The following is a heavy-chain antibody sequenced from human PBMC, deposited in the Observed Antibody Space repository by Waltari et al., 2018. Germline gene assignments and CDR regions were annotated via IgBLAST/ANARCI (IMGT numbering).Heavy chain of an antibody. Sequence: QLYLQEAGPGLVKPSETLSPTCSVSGGSIISNRHYWPWIRQPPGKGLEWTATISYTGTTYYNPSLRSRVTISVDMAKNQFSLKLTSVTPADTAVYYCATYVGASIGTAAFDVWGQGTMVTDSS. J-gene: IGHJ3*01. CDR1: GGSIISNRHY. D-gene: IGHD3-16*01. CDR2: ISYTGTT. V-gene: IGHV4-39*01. CDR3: ATYVGASIGTAAFDV.